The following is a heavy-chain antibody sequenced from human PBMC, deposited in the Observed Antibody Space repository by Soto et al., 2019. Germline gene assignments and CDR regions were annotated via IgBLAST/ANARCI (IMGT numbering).Heavy chain of an antibody. V-gene: IGHV3-49*03. D-gene: IGHD5-12*01. CDR3: TRDSAIPDSGKYYYYYYGMDV. CDR2: IRSKAYGGTT. J-gene: IGHJ6*02. Sequence: GGSLRLSCTASGFTFGDYAMSWFRQAPGKGLEWVGFIRSKAYGGTTEYAAAVKGRFTISRDDSKSIAYLQMNSLKTEDTAVYYCTRDSAIPDSGKYYYYYYGMDVWGQGTTVTVSS. CDR1: GFTFGDYA.